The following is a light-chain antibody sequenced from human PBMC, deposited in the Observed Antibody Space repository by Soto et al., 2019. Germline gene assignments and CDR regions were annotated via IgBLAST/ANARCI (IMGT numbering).Light chain of an antibody. CDR3: QQYNTWPSYT. V-gene: IGKV3-15*01. Sequence: EIVMTQSPATLSVSPGERATLSCRASQSVSSNLAWYQQKPGQAPRLLIYGASTRATGIPARFSGSGSGTEFTFTISSLQSDVFAVYYCQQYNTWPSYTFGEGTKLEIK. CDR1: QSVSSN. J-gene: IGKJ2*01. CDR2: GAS.